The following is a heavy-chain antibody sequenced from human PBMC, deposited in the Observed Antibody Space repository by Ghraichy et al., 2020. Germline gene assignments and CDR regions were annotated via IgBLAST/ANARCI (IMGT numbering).Heavy chain of an antibody. Sequence: GGSLRLSCAASGFTFSSYSMNWVRQAPGKGLEWVSSISSSSSYIYYADSVKGRFTISRDNAKNSLYLQMNSLRAEDTAVYYCAKGTQRGLEPLGYCSGGSCYSGENYFDYWGQGTLVTVSS. J-gene: IGHJ4*02. CDR1: GFTFSSYS. CDR3: AKGTQRGLEPLGYCSGGSCYSGENYFDY. CDR2: ISSSSSYI. D-gene: IGHD2-15*01. V-gene: IGHV3-21*01.